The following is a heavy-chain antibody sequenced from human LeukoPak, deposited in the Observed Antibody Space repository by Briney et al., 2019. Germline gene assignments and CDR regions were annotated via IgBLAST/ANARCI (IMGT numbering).Heavy chain of an antibody. CDR2: IYYSGST. D-gene: IGHD1-14*01. J-gene: IGHJ4*02. CDR1: GGSISSYY. Sequence: SETLSLTRTVSGGSISSYYWSWVRQPPGKGLEWIGYIYYSGSTNYNPSLKSRVTISVDTSKNQFSLKLSSVTAADTAVYYCARQTGRGDFDYWGQGTLVTVSS. CDR3: ARQTGRGDFDY. V-gene: IGHV4-59*08.